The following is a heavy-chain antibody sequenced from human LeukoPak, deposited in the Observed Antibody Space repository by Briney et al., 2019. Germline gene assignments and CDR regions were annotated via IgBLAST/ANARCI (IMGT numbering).Heavy chain of an antibody. J-gene: IGHJ4*02. CDR1: GGTFSSYG. D-gene: IGHD5-24*01. CDR3: ARSQRAGYNVYHFDY. Sequence: ASVTVSCKASGGTFSSYGVSWVRQAPGQGLEWMGGIVPIFRSTTYAQKFRGRVMITADESMTTAYMELSSLRSEDTAVYYCARSQRAGYNVYHFDYWGQGTLVTVSS. V-gene: IGHV1-69*13. CDR2: IVPIFRST.